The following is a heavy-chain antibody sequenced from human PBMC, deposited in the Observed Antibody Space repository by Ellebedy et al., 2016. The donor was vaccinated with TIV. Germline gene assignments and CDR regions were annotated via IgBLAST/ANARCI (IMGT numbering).Heavy chain of an antibody. V-gene: IGHV4-30-2*01. CDR1: GGSYWSGAYS. J-gene: IGHJ4*02. D-gene: IGHD3-22*01. CDR2: IFQSGST. CDR3: ARGEGMIIDFFDY. Sequence: SETLSLTCVVSGGSYWSGAYSWSWIRQPPGKGLEWIGHIFQSGSTYYSPSLKSRVTISLDKSKNQFSLKLTSVTAADTAVYYCARGEGMIIDFFDYWGQGILVTVSS.